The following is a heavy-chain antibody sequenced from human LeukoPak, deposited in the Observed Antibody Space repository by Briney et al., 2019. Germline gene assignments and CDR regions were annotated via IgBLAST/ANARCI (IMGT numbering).Heavy chain of an antibody. D-gene: IGHD3-22*01. CDR1: GYTFTGCY. J-gene: IGHJ4*02. CDR3: ARDSHYFDSSAHPGGLYYFDY. CDR2: INPNSGGT. V-gene: IGHV1-2*02. Sequence: ASVKVSCKASGYTFTGCYMHWVRQAPGQGLEWMGWINPNSGGTNYAQKFQGRVTMTRDTSISTAYMELSRLTSDDTAVYYCARDSHYFDSSAHPGGLYYFDYWGQGTLVTVSS.